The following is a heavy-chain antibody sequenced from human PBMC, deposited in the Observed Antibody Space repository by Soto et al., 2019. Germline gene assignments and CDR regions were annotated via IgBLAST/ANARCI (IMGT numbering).Heavy chain of an antibody. J-gene: IGHJ5*02. CDR2: IYYSGSS. Sequence: PSETLPLTCTLSGGPTSSYYWSWVRQPPEKGLEWIGYIYYSGSSNYNPSLKGRVTISVDMYKHQFSLKLSSVTAADTAVYYCARSDYDFWSGYYTGEANWFDPWGQGTLVTVSS. CDR1: GGPTSSYY. V-gene: IGHV4-59*01. D-gene: IGHD3-3*01. CDR3: ARSDYDFWSGYYTGEANWFDP.